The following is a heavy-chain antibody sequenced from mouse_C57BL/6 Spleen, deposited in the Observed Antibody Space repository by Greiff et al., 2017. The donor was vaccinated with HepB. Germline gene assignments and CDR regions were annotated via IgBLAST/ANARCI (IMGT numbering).Heavy chain of an antibody. D-gene: IGHD2-3*01. V-gene: IGHV1-50*01. CDR3: ARWDGYYVGAMDY. Sequence: VKLQQPGAELVKPGASVKLSCKASGYTFTSYWMQWVKQRPGQGLEWIGEIDPSDSYTNYNQKFKGKATLTVDTSSSTAYMPLSSLTSEDSAVYYCARWDGYYVGAMDYWGQGTSVTVSS. CDR2: IDPSDSYT. CDR1: GYTFTSYW. J-gene: IGHJ4*01.